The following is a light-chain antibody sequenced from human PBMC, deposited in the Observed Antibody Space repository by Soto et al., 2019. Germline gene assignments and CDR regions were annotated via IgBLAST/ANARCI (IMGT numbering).Light chain of an antibody. J-gene: IGKJ1*01. CDR1: QSVRSS. Sequence: EIGMTQSPATLSVSTGERATLSCRASQSVRSSLAWYQQKPGQAPRLLIYSASTRAPGIPARFSGSGSGTDFTLTIDGLEPEDFAVYYCQQYNNWPRTFGHGTKVDI. CDR2: SAS. V-gene: IGKV3-15*01. CDR3: QQYNNWPRT.